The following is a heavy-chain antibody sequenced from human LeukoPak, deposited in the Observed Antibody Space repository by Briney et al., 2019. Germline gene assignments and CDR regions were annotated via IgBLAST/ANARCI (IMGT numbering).Heavy chain of an antibody. CDR2: LYYTGSA. J-gene: IGHJ4*02. CDR3: ARLWSGYNFDY. V-gene: IGHV4-38-2*01. Sequence: SETLSLTCGVSGYSISSGFNWGWIRQPPGKGLQWIGSLYYTGSAEYNPSLKSRLTMSMDKSKNQFSLKLNAVTAADSAVYYCARLWSGYNFDYWGQGTLVTVSS. D-gene: IGHD5-24*01. CDR1: GYSISSGFN.